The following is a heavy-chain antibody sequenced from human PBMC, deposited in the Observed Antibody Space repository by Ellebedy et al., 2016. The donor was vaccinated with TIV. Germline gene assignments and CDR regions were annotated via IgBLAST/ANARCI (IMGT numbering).Heavy chain of an antibody. CDR3: ARDNELSSGAFDI. CDR1: GFTFSSYG. J-gene: IGHJ3*02. CDR2: ISSSSSYI. V-gene: IGHV3-21*01. D-gene: IGHD3-16*02. Sequence: GGSLRLSCAASGFTFSSYGMHWVRQAPGKGLEWVSSISSSSSYIYYADSVKGRFTISRDNAKDSLYLQMNSLRAEDTAVYYCARDNELSSGAFDIWGQGTMVTVSS.